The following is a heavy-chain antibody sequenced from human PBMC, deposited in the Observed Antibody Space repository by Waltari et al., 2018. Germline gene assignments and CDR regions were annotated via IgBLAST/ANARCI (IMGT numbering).Heavy chain of an antibody. J-gene: IGHJ4*02. CDR3: ASLAHGGKSGAFDY. V-gene: IGHV3-7*01. CDR1: GFTFSSYW. CDR2: RKQDGSWK. Sequence: EVQLVESGGGLVQPGGSLRLSCAASGFTFSSYWMSWVRQAPGKGLEWVGNRKQDGSWKYYVEYWKGRFTISRDNAKNSLYLQMNSLRAEDTAVYYCASLAHGGKSGAFDYWGQGTLVTVSS. D-gene: IGHD2-15*01.